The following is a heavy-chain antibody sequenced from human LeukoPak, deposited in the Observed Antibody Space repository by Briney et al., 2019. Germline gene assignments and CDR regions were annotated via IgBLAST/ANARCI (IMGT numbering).Heavy chain of an antibody. Sequence: EGSLRLSCAASGFTFSTYAMNWVRQAPGKGLEWVSAISGSGGSTYYADSVKGRFTISRDNSKNTLYLQMNSLRAEDTAVYYCASPRIAVAGTGYYGMDVWGQGTTVTVSS. CDR3: ASPRIAVAGTGYYGMDV. CDR2: ISGSGGST. CDR1: GFTFSTYA. V-gene: IGHV3-23*01. D-gene: IGHD6-19*01. J-gene: IGHJ6*02.